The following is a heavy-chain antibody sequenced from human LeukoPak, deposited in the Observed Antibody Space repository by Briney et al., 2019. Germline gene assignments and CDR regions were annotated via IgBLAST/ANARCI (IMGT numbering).Heavy chain of an antibody. V-gene: IGHV3-7*01. J-gene: IGHJ3*02. D-gene: IGHD2-2*01. Sequence: PGGSLRLSCATSGFTFDNDWMTWVRQAQGKGLEWVANINQDETTKNYVDFVKGRFTISRDNTKRSVFLQMNSLRAEDTAIYYCARDTSPASRSSYFDALDTWGQGTMVTVSS. CDR1: GFTFDNDW. CDR3: ARDTSPASRSSYFDALDT. CDR2: INQDETTK.